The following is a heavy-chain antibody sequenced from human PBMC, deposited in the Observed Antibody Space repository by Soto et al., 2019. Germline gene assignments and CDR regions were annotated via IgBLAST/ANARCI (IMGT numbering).Heavy chain of an antibody. CDR1: GYSFTRYD. D-gene: IGHD1-26*01. CDR2: ISGDNGKT. V-gene: IGHV1-18*04. Sequence: QVQLVQSGAEVKKPGASVKVSCKASGYSFTRYDIIWVRQAPGQGLEWMGWISGDNGKTKYAQKIQGRVTMTTDTSTNTGYMELRNLRADDNGVYYCARWISGDYSDWLDPWGQGTLVTVSS. J-gene: IGHJ5*02. CDR3: ARWISGDYSDWLDP.